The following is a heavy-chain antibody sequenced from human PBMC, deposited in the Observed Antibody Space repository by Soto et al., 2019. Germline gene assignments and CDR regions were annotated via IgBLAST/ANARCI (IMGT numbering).Heavy chain of an antibody. CDR2: IYYSGST. Sequence: SETLSLTCTVSGGSVSSGSYYWSWIRQPPGKGLEWIGYIYYSGSTNYNPSLKSRVTISVDTSKNQLSLKLSSVTAADTAVYYCARGDHYCSSTSCYLFDPWGQGTLVTVSS. D-gene: IGHD2-2*01. J-gene: IGHJ5*02. CDR3: ARGDHYCSSTSCYLFDP. V-gene: IGHV4-61*01. CDR1: GGSVSSGSYY.